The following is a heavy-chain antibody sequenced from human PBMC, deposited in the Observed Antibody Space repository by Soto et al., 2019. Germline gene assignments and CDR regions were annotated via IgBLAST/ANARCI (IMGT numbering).Heavy chain of an antibody. CDR1: GGSFSGYY. J-gene: IGHJ4*02. CDR2: INHSGST. CDR3: ARNSGQLPRKRIDY. Sequence: PSETLSLTCAVYGGSFSGYYWSWIRQPPGKGLEWNGEINHSGSTNYNPSLKSRVTISVDTSKNQFSLKLSSVTAADTAVYYCARNSGQLPRKRIDYWGQGTLVTVSS. V-gene: IGHV4-34*01. D-gene: IGHD2-2*01.